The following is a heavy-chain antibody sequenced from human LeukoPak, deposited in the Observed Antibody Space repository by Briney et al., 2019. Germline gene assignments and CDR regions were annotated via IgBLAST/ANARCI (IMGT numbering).Heavy chain of an antibody. CDR1: GFTFSSYS. CDR3: ARDRRELYYYDSSGPPDI. J-gene: IGHJ3*02. Sequence: GGSLRLSCAASGFTFSSYSMNWVRQAPGKGLEWVSSISSSSSYIYYADSVKGRFTISRDNAKNSLYLQMNSLRAEDTAVYYCARDRRELYYYDSSGPPDIWGQGTMVTVSS. D-gene: IGHD3-22*01. CDR2: ISSSSSYI. V-gene: IGHV3-21*01.